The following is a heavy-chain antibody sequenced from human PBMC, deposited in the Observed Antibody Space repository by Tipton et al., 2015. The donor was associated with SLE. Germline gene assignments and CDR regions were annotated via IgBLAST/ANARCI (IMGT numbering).Heavy chain of an antibody. V-gene: IGHV4-38-2*01. CDR2: IYHSGST. CDR1: GYSISSGYY. D-gene: IGHD2-8*01. CDR3: ARHDTNYGRNWFDP. Sequence: TLSLTCDVSGYSISSGYYWGWVRQPPGKGLEWIGSIYHSGSTYYNPSLESRVTISVDTSKNQFSLKMSSVTAAGTAVYYCARHDTNYGRNWFDPWGQGTLVTVSS. J-gene: IGHJ5*02.